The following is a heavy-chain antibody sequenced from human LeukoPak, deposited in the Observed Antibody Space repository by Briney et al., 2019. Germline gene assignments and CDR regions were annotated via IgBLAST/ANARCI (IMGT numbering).Heavy chain of an antibody. D-gene: IGHD1-20*01. Sequence: ASETLSLTCTVSAGSINTYYWNWIRQPPGKGLEWIGYIYHSGVTNSNPSLKSRVTISVDTSKNQFSLKLSSVTAADTAVYYCAGDPYNYKWFDIWGQGTLVTVSS. CDR1: AGSINTYY. J-gene: IGHJ5*02. V-gene: IGHV4-59*01. CDR3: AGDPYNYKWFDI. CDR2: IYHSGVT.